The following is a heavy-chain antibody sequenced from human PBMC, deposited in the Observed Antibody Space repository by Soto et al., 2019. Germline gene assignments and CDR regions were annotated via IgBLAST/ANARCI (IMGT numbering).Heavy chain of an antibody. V-gene: IGHV1-46*01. CDR3: ARDPALIAPTSVEDYYGMDV. CDR2: INPSGGST. Sequence: GASVKVSCKASGYTFTSYYMHWVRQAPGQGLEWMGIINPSGGSTSYAQKFQGRVTMTRDTSTSTVYMELSSLRSEDTAVYYCARDPALIAPTSVEDYYGMDVWGQGTTVTVSS. J-gene: IGHJ6*02. CDR1: GYTFTSYY. D-gene: IGHD6-13*01.